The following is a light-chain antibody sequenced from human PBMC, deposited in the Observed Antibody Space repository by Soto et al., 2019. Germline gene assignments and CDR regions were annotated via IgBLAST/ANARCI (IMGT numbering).Light chain of an antibody. J-gene: IGKJ4*01. V-gene: IGKV1-5*01. Sequence: DIQMTQSPSTLSASVGDSVAITCRVSQNIGSRLAWYQQKPDEAPKLLIYDASSLESGVPLRFGGSGSGTDFTLIISSLQPDDFATYYCQQCNTPFTFGGGTKVEIK. CDR2: DAS. CDR1: QNIGSR. CDR3: QQCNTPFT.